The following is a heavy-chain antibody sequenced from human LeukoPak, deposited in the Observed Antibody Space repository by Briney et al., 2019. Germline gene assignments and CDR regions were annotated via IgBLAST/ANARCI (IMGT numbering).Heavy chain of an antibody. J-gene: IGHJ4*02. V-gene: IGHV1-18*01. CDR1: GYTFTIYG. CDR3: ARDWYYDFWSGREVFDY. Sequence: ASVTVSCKASGYTFTIYGISWVRQAPGQGLAWMGWISAYHGNTNYAQKLQGRVTMTTDTSTSTTYMELRRLRSDDTAVYYCARDWYYDFWSGREVFDYWGQGTLVTVSS. D-gene: IGHD3-3*01. CDR2: ISAYHGNT.